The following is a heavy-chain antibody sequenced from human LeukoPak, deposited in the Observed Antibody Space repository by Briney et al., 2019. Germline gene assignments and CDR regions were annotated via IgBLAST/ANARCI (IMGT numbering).Heavy chain of an antibody. CDR3: ARAGSIAAAKKFDY. Sequence: GGSLRLSCAASGSTFSSYSMNWVRQAPGKGLEWVSSISSSSSYIYYADSVKGRFTISRDNAKNSLYLQMNSLRAEDTAVYYCARAGSIAAAKKFDYWGQGTLVTVSS. J-gene: IGHJ4*02. CDR2: ISSSSSYI. V-gene: IGHV3-21*01. D-gene: IGHD6-13*01. CDR1: GSTFSSYS.